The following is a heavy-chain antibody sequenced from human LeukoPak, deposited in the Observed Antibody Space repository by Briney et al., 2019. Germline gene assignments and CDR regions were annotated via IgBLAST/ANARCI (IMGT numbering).Heavy chain of an antibody. CDR3: TRDVPGQLGGVDY. D-gene: IGHD6-6*01. CDR2: VTSDGIT. J-gene: IGHJ4*02. V-gene: IGHV3-74*01. Sequence: GGSLRLSCAASGFTLSSYSMNWVRQAPGKGLVWVSRVTSDGITTYADFVKGRFTISRDNAKNTVYLQMNSLRTEDTAVYYCTRDVPGQLGGVDYWGQGTLVTVSS. CDR1: GFTLSSYS.